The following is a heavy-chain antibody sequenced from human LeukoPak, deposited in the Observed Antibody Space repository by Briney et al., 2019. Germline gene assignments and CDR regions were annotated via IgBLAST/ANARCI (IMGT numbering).Heavy chain of an antibody. V-gene: IGHV3-48*03. D-gene: IGHD3-9*01. J-gene: IGHJ4*02. Sequence: GGSLRLSCAASGFTFGSYEMNWVRQAPGKGLEWVSYISSSGSTIYYADSVKGRFTISRDNAKNSLYLQMNSLRAEDTAVYYCARDLVTQIIDYWGQGTLVTVSS. CDR2: ISSSGSTI. CDR3: ARDLVTQIIDY. CDR1: GFTFGSYE.